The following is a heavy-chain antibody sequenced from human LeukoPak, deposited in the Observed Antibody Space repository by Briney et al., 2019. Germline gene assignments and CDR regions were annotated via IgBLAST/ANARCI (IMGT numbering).Heavy chain of an antibody. CDR2: ISSSSSTI. Sequence: GGSLTLSCAASGFTFSSYSMNWVRQAPGKGLEWVSYISSSSSTIYYADSVKGRFTISRDNAKNSLYLQMNSLRDEDTAVYYCASLLHGWLLLGYFDLGGRGTLVTVS. D-gene: IGHD5-12*01. J-gene: IGHJ2*01. CDR3: ASLLHGWLLLGYFDL. V-gene: IGHV3-48*02. CDR1: GFTFSSYS.